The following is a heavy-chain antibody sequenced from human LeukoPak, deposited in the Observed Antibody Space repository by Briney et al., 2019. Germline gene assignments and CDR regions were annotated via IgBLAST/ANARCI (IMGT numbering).Heavy chain of an antibody. Sequence: GGSLRLSCAASGFTFSSYAMSWVRQAPGKGLEWVSAISGSGGSTYYAHSVKGRFTISRDNSKNTVYLQMNSLRAEDTALYYCAKLSMDSYYFDYWGQGTLVTVSP. J-gene: IGHJ4*02. CDR1: GFTFSSYA. CDR3: AKLSMDSYYFDY. CDR2: ISGSGGST. V-gene: IGHV3-23*01. D-gene: IGHD3/OR15-3a*01.